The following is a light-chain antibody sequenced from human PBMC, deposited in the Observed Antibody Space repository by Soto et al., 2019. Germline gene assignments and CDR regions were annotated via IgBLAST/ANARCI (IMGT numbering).Light chain of an antibody. V-gene: IGKV3-15*01. J-gene: IGKJ1*01. CDR2: GAS. CDR3: QQSNGSPRT. Sequence: MTQSPSSLSVSLGDRATLTCRASQSVSSNLAWYQQKPGQAPRLLIYGASTRATGIPARFSGSGSGTEFTLTISSLQSEDFAAYYCQQSNGSPRTFGQGTKVDIK. CDR1: QSVSSN.